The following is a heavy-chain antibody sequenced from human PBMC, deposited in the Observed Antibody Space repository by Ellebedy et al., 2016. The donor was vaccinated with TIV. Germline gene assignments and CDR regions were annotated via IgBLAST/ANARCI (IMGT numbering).Heavy chain of an antibody. CDR2: MNPNSGNT. CDR3: AREHKAGDFDN. Sequence: ASVKVSCKASGYSFTSYDINWVRQATGQGLEWMGWMNPNSGNTGYAQRFQGRVTMTRNTSISTAYMELSSLRSEDTAVYYCAREHKAGDFDNWGQGTLVTVSS. D-gene: IGHD6-19*01. J-gene: IGHJ4*02. CDR1: GYSFTSYD. V-gene: IGHV1-8*01.